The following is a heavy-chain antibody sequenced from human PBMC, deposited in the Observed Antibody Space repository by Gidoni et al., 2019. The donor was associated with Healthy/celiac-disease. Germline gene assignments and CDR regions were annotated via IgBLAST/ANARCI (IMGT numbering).Heavy chain of an antibody. CDR3: ARDRRVQGVIGAYYYYMDV. V-gene: IGHV3-48*01. CDR1: GFTFSRYS. Sequence: EVQLVESGGGLVQPGGSLSLACAASGFTFSRYSMNWVRQAPGKGLEWVSYISSSSSTIYYADSVKGRFTISRDNAKNSLYLQMNSLRAEDTAVYYCARDRRVQGVIGAYYYYMDVWGKGTTVTVSS. D-gene: IGHD3-10*01. CDR2: ISSSSSTI. J-gene: IGHJ6*03.